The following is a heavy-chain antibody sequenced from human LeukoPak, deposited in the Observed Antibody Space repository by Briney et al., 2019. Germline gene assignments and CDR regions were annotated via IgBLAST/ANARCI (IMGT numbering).Heavy chain of an antibody. J-gene: IGHJ4*02. CDR1: GFTFSSHG. CDR2: IWYDASEK. V-gene: IGHV3-33*01. D-gene: IGHD3-16*01. CDR3: ARWGDNKILDY. Sequence: GGSLRLSCVASGFTFSSHGMHWVRQAPGKGLEWVAVIWYDASEKYYADSVKGRFTISRGNSKNTLYLQMNSLRAEDTAVYYCARWGDNKILDYWGQGTLVTVSS.